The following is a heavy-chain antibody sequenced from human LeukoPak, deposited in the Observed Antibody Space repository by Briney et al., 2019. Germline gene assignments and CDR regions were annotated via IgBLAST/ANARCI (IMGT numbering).Heavy chain of an antibody. J-gene: IGHJ4*02. CDR3: AKFQHLVPRD. CDR2: MDYSGSS. Sequence: SETLSLTCTVAGGSISSSSYDWGWIRETQGKGLEWIGRMDYSGSSYYHPSLTTPVTISVDKSKNQFSLKLSSVTAADTAVYCCAKFQHLVPRDWGQGTLVTVSS. CDR1: GGSISSSSYD. D-gene: IGHD6-6*01. V-gene: IGHV4-39*01.